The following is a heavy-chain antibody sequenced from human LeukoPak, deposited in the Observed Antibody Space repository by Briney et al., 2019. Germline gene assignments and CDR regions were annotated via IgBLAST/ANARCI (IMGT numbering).Heavy chain of an antibody. V-gene: IGHV3-33*01. Sequence: QPGRSLRLSCAASGFTFSSYGMHWVRQAPGKGLEWVAVIWYDGSNKYYADSVKGRFTISRDNSKNTLYLQMNSLRAEDTAVYYCARSGYYMDYGMDVWGQGTTVTVSS. CDR3: ARSGYYMDYGMDV. J-gene: IGHJ6*02. D-gene: IGHD3-3*01. CDR2: IWYDGSNK. CDR1: GFTFSSYG.